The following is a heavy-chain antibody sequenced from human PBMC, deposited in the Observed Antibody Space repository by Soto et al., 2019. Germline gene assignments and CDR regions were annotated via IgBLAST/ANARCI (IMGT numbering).Heavy chain of an antibody. D-gene: IGHD3-16*02. V-gene: IGHV4-38-2*01. Sequence: SETLSLTCAVSGYFISNGYHWGWIRQSPGKGLEWIGSVYHIGTTYYNPSLRRRVTVSVDTSKNQFSLRLNSVTTADTAVYYCASSLGGSVWGSYRNNPYYYYYGMDVWGQGTRVTVSS. CDR3: ASSLGGSVWGSYRNNPYYYYYGMDV. CDR1: GYFISNGYH. CDR2: VYHIGTT. J-gene: IGHJ6*02.